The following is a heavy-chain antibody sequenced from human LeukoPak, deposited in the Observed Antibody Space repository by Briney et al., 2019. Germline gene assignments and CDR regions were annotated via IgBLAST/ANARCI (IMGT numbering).Heavy chain of an antibody. Sequence: GGSLRLSCAASGFTFDDYAMHWVRQAPGKGLEWVSGISWNSGSIGYADSVKGRFTISRDNSENTLYLQMNSLRAEDTALYYCAKTKGDYEYWSGYYKYYFDCWGQGTLVTVSS. CDR1: GFTFDDYA. CDR2: ISWNSGSI. J-gene: IGHJ4*02. CDR3: AKTKGDYEYWSGYYKYYFDC. V-gene: IGHV3-9*01. D-gene: IGHD3-3*01.